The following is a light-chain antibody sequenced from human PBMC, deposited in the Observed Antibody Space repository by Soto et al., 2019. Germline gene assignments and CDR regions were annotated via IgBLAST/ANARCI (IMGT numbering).Light chain of an antibody. CDR3: QQYNSWPEYT. Sequence: EIVMTQSPATLSVSPGERATLSCRASQSVSSNLAWYLQKPGQAPRLLIYGASTRATGIPARFSGSGSGTEFTLTISSLQSEDFAVYYCQQYNSWPEYTFGQGTKLEIK. V-gene: IGKV3-15*01. J-gene: IGKJ2*01. CDR1: QSVSSN. CDR2: GAS.